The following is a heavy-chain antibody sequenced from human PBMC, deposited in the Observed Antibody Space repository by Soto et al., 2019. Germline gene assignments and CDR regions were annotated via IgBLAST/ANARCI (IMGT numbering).Heavy chain of an antibody. V-gene: IGHV3-74*01. CDR2: IKYDGTIT. CDR3: ARGAKGGYYVDV. D-gene: IGHD6-13*01. Sequence: EVQLVESGGGPVQLGKPRRLSCAAPGFPSSSYWIHWVGQAPGKGLMWVSRIKYDGTITNYADSLKGRLTISRDNAKNTVYLQMNSLRVEDTAVYHCARGAKGGYYVDVWGKGTTVTVSS. CDR1: GFPSSSYW. J-gene: IGHJ6*03.